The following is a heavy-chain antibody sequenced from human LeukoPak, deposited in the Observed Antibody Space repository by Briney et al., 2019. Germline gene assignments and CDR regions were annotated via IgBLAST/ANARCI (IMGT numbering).Heavy chain of an antibody. Sequence: GGSLRLSCAAPGFTFSSYWMSWVRQAPGKGLEWVANIKQDGNEKYYVDSVKGRFTISRDNAKNSLYLQMNSLRAEDTAVYYCARGNYYYDSSGYFYWGQGTLVTVSS. CDR1: GFTFSSYW. J-gene: IGHJ4*02. CDR2: IKQDGNEK. CDR3: ARGNYYYDSSGYFY. V-gene: IGHV3-7*01. D-gene: IGHD3-22*01.